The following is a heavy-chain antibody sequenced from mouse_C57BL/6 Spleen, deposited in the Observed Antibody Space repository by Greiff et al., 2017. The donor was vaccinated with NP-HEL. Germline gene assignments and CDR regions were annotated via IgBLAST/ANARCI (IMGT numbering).Heavy chain of an antibody. V-gene: IGHV1-22*01. CDR2: INPNNGGT. CDR3: ARDYYGSRFAY. D-gene: IGHD1-1*01. CDR1: GYTFTDYN. J-gene: IGHJ3*01. Sequence: EVQLVESGPELVKPGASVKMSCKASGYTFTDYNMHWVKQSHGKSLEWIGYINPNNGGTSYNQKFKGKATLTVNKSSSTAYMELRSLTSEDSAVYYCARDYYGSRFAYWGQGTLVTVSA.